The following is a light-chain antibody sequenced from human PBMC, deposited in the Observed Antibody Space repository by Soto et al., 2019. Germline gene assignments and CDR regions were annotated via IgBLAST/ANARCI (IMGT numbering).Light chain of an antibody. CDR1: QTISAS. Sequence: IQMTQSPSTLSASVGDTVTITCRASQTISASLAWYQQKPGKAPSLLIYDASTLQGGVTSRFSGSGSGTEFTLTVTSLQPEDFSTYFCQQYDKYSTFGHATKVDIK. CDR2: DAS. CDR3: QQYDKYST. V-gene: IGKV1-5*01. J-gene: IGKJ1*01.